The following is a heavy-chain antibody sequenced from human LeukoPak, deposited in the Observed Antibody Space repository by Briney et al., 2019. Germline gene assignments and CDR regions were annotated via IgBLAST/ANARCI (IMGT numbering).Heavy chain of an antibody. V-gene: IGHV3-23*01. CDR1: GFTFSSYA. J-gene: IGHJ4*02. Sequence: GGSLRLSCAASGFTFSSYAVSWVRQAPGKGLEWVSTISGSGASTYYADSVKGRFTISRDNSKNTLYLQMKSLRAEDTAVYYCAKQPGSVVDSSGSLSRHWGQGTLVTVSS. D-gene: IGHD3-22*01. CDR2: ISGSGAST. CDR3: AKQPGSVVDSSGSLSRH.